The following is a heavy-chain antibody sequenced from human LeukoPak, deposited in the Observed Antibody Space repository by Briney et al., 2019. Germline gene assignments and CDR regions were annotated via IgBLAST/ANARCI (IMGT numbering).Heavy chain of an antibody. Sequence: SETLSLTCXVYGGSFSGXXXXXXXQPXXXXLXXXXXXNHSGSTNYNPSLKSRVTISVDTSKNQFSLKLSSVTAADTAVYYCARGGTNNYYYYYGMDVWGQGTTVTVSS. J-gene: IGHJ6*02. CDR1: GGSFSGXX. V-gene: IGHV4-34*01. CDR2: XNHSGST. CDR3: ARGGTNNYYYYYGMDV. D-gene: IGHD2-8*01.